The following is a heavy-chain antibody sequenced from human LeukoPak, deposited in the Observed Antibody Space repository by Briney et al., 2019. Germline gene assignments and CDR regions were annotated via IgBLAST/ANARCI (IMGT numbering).Heavy chain of an antibody. D-gene: IGHD5-12*01. V-gene: IGHV3-23*01. CDR1: GFTFSSYA. J-gene: IGHJ3*02. CDR3: AKDSWYDRLRQDAFDI. Sequence: GGSLRLSCAASGFTFSSYAMSWVRQAPGKGLEWVSAISGSGGSTYYADSVKGRFAISGDNSKNTLYLQINSLRAEDTAVYYCAKDSWYDRLRQDAFDIWGQGTMVTVSS. CDR2: ISGSGGST.